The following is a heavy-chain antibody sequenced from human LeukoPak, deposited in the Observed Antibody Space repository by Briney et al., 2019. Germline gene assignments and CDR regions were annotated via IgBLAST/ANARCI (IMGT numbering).Heavy chain of an antibody. D-gene: IGHD3-10*01. CDR3: AISLGALLDH. V-gene: IGHV3-21*01. CDR2: VSSDNTHI. J-gene: IGHJ4*02. Sequence: GGSLRLSCAASGFTFSHYSMNWVPQAPGKGREWVSTVSSDNTHINYGESVRGRFTISRDDAKNSLYLQMNSLRAEDTAVYYCAISLGALLDHWGRGTLVTVSS. CDR1: GFTFSHYS.